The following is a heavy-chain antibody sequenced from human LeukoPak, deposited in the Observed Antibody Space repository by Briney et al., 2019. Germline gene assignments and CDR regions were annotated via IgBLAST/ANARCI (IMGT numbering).Heavy chain of an antibody. J-gene: IGHJ4*02. CDR1: GGSISSSSYY. Sequence: KASETLSLTCTVSGGSISSSSYYWGWIRQPPGKGLEWIGYIYYSGSTNYNPSLKSRVTISVDTSKNQFSLKLSSVTAADTAVYYCARAPRYYDILTGYWGYYFDYWGQGTLVTVSS. CDR2: IYYSGST. D-gene: IGHD3-9*01. V-gene: IGHV4-61*05. CDR3: ARAPRYYDILTGYWGYYFDY.